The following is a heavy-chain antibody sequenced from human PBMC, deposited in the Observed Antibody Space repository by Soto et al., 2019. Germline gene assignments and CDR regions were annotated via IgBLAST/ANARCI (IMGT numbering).Heavy chain of an antibody. CDR2: ISNDGMNT. D-gene: IGHD1-1*01. CDR3: AKGLRFMEH. V-gene: IGHV3-30-3*02. CDR1: GFTFCSYA. J-gene: IGHJ1*01. Sequence: QVHLVESGGGVVQPGRSLRLSCVASGFTFCSYALHWVRQAPGKGLEWVALISNDGMNTFYADSVKGRMTVSRDKAEKTMYLQMNSLTAEDTAVYYCAKGLRFMEHWGQGTVVTVSS.